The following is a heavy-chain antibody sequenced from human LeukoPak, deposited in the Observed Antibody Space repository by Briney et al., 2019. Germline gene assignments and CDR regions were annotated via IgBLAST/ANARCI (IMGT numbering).Heavy chain of an antibody. Sequence: GGSLRLPCAASGFTFTSYSMNWVRQAPGKGLEWLSFISFSSSYIYYADSVKGRSTISRDNAKNSLYLQMNSLRAADTAVYYCARDLSYSSGSYDYWGQGTLVTVSS. D-gene: IGHD6-19*01. CDR1: GFTFTSYS. CDR3: ARDLSYSSGSYDY. J-gene: IGHJ4*02. V-gene: IGHV3-21*01. CDR2: ISFSSSYI.